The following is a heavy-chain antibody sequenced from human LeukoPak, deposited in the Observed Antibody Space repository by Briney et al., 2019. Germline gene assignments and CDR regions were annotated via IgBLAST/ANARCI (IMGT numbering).Heavy chain of an antibody. CDR1: GGSFSGYY. CDR3: ARDDFGVALGGV. CDR2: IYHTGST. J-gene: IGHJ6*04. Sequence: PSETLSLTCAVYGGSFSGYYWSWIRQSPGKGLEWIGQIYHTGSTNYNPSLKSRVTILLDRSKNQFSLKLSSVTAADTAVYYCARDDFGVALGGVWGMGTTVIVSP. D-gene: IGHD3-3*01. V-gene: IGHV4-34*01.